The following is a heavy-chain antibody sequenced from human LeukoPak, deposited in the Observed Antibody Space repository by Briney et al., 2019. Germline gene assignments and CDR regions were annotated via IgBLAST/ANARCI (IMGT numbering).Heavy chain of an antibody. V-gene: IGHV4-39*07. Sequence: SETLSLTCTVSGGSISSSSYYWGWIRQPPGKGLEWIGSIYYSGSTYYNPSLKSRVTISVDTSKNQFSLKLSSVTAADTAVYYCARCPRGSDIDYWGQGTLVTVSS. CDR1: GGSISSSSYY. D-gene: IGHD3-16*01. CDR3: ARCPRGSDIDY. CDR2: IYYSGST. J-gene: IGHJ4*02.